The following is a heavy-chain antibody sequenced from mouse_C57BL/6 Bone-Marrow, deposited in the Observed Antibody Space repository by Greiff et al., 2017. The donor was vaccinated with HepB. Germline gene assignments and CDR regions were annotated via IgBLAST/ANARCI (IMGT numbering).Heavy chain of an antibody. Sequence: QVHVKQSGAELARPGASVKMSCKASGYTFTSYTMHWVKQRPGQGLEWIGYINPSSGYTKYNQKFKDKATLTADKSSSTAYMQLSSLTSEDSAVYYCARSGLRRDYWGQGTTLTVSS. V-gene: IGHV1-4*01. CDR2: INPSSGYT. CDR1: GYTFTSYT. CDR3: ARSGLRRDY. J-gene: IGHJ2*01. D-gene: IGHD2-4*01.